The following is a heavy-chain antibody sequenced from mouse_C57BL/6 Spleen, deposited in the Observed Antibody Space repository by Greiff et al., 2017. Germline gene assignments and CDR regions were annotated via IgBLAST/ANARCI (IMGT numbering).Heavy chain of an antibody. Sequence: QVQLQQPGAELVKPGASVKMSCKASGYTFTSYWITWVKQRPGQGLEWIGDIYPGSGSTNYNEKFKSKATLTVDTSSSTAYMQRSSLTSEDSAVYYCARSGGSYWYFDVWGTGTTVTVAS. V-gene: IGHV1-55*01. J-gene: IGHJ1*03. CDR3: ARSGGSYWYFDV. CDR1: GYTFTSYW. CDR2: IYPGSGST. D-gene: IGHD1-1*01.